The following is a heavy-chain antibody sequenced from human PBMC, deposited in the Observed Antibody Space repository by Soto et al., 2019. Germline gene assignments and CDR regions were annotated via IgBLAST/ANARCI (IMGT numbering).Heavy chain of an antibody. Sequence: QLQLQESGPGLVKPSETLSLTCTVSGGSISSSSYYWGWLRQRPGKGLEWLGSIYYSGSTYYNPFLKSRVTIFVDTSKNQSSLNLISVTAADTAVSSCARHGPGGSYSDYWGQGTLVTVSS. CDR1: GGSISSSSYY. V-gene: IGHV4-39*01. CDR3: ARHGPGGSYSDY. CDR2: IYYSGST. J-gene: IGHJ4*02. D-gene: IGHD1-26*01.